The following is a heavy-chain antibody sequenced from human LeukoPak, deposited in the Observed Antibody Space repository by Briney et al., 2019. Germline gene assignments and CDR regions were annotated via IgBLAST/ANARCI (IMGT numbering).Heavy chain of an antibody. CDR2: IYTSGST. D-gene: IGHD1-26*01. CDR1: GVSISSYY. CDR3: ARRGPRRIVGATRAHDAFDI. Sequence: SETLSLTCTVSGVSISSYYWSWIRQPAGKGLEWIGRIYTSGSTNYNPSLKSRVTMSVDTSKNQFSLKLSSVTAADTAVYYCARRGPRRIVGATRAHDAFDIWGQGTMVTVSS. J-gene: IGHJ3*02. V-gene: IGHV4-4*07.